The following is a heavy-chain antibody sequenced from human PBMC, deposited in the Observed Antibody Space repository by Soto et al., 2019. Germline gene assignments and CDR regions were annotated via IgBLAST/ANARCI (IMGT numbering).Heavy chain of an antibody. CDR1: GYTFTSYD. CDR2: MNPNSGNT. D-gene: IGHD6-13*01. J-gene: IGHJ6*03. V-gene: IGHV1-8*01. Sequence: EASVKVSCKASGYTFTSYDINWVRQATGQGLEWMGWMNPNSGNTGYAQKFQGRVTMTRNTSISTAYMELSSLRSEDTAVYYCARVTGSWYIWPYYYYMDVWGKGTTVTVSS. CDR3: ARVTGSWYIWPYYYYMDV.